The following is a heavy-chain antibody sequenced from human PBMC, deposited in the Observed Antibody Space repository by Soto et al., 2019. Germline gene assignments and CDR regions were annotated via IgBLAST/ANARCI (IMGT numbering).Heavy chain of an antibody. CDR2: ISGSGGST. CDR1: GFTFSSYA. V-gene: IGHV3-23*01. D-gene: IGHD3-10*01. J-gene: IGHJ6*02. Sequence: EVQLLESGGGLVQPGGSLRLSCAASGFTFSSYAMSWVRQAPGKGLEWVSAISGSGGSTYYADSVKGRFTISRDNSKNTLYLQMNSLRAEDTAVYYCAKDISLLFGEGPRYYYYGMDVWGQGTTDTVSS. CDR3: AKDISLLFGEGPRYYYYGMDV.